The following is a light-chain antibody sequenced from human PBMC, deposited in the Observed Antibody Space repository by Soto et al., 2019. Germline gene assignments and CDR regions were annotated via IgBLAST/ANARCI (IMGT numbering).Light chain of an antibody. CDR2: RAS. Sequence: EIVLTQSPGTLSLSPGERATLSCRASQTISSSFLAWYQQKPGQAPRLLIYRASRRAPGIPDRFSGSGSWTYFTLTIIRLDPEDFAVYYCHQFGSSPLDTFGPGTKVEIK. CDR3: HQFGSSPLDT. V-gene: IGKV3-20*01. J-gene: IGKJ3*01. CDR1: QTISSSF.